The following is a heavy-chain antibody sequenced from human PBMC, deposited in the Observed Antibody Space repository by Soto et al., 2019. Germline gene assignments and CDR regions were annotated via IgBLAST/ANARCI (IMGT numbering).Heavy chain of an antibody. J-gene: IGHJ4*02. V-gene: IGHV1-8*01. D-gene: IGHD3-10*01. CDR3: ARGELLWFGELLR. CDR1: GYTFTSYE. CDR2: MNPNSGDT. Sequence: QVQLVQSGAEVKKPGASVKVSCKASGYTFTSYEVNWVRQATGQGLEWMGWMNPNSGDTGYAQKFQGRVTMTRNTSISTAYMELSSLRSEDTAVYYCARGELLWFGELLRWGQGTLVTVSS.